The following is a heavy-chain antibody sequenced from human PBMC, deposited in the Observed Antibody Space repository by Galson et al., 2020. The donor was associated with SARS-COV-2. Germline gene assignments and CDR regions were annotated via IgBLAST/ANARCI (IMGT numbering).Heavy chain of an antibody. D-gene: IGHD3-16*01. J-gene: IGHJ6*02. CDR1: GGSISSSSYY. Sequence: SQTLSLTCTVSGGSISSSSYYWGWIRQPPGKGLEWIGSIYYSGSPYYNPPLKSRVTISVDTSKNQFSQQLSSVTAADTAVYYCARVVCEGGDCFYYYGMDGWGQGTTVTVSS. CDR3: ARVVCEGGDCFYYYGMDG. CDR2: IYYSGSP. V-gene: IGHV4-39*07.